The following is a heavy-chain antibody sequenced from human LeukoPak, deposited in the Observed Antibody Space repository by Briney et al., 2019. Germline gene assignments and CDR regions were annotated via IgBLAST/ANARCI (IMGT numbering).Heavy chain of an antibody. Sequence: PGRSVRLSCAASGFTFSSYTMNWVREAPGKGLVWVSSISSSSNYIFYADSVTGRFTISRDNAKNSLYLQMNNLRAEYTAVYDCARASGEYLVYYWCQGTIVTVSS. CDR2: ISSSSNYI. CDR3: ARASGEYLVYY. J-gene: IGHJ4*02. V-gene: IGHV3-21*06. D-gene: IGHD4-17*01. CDR1: GFTFSSYT.